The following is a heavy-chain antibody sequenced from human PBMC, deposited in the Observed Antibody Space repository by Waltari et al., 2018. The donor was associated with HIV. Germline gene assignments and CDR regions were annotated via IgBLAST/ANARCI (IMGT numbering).Heavy chain of an antibody. CDR3: ARQGYYDSSGYFGYYFGY. V-gene: IGHV4-59*08. Sequence: EWIGYIYYSGSTDYNPSLKSRVTISVHTSKNQFSLNLSSVTAADTAVYYCARQGYYDSSGYFGYYFGYWGQGILVTVSS. D-gene: IGHD3-22*01. J-gene: IGHJ4*02. CDR2: IYYSGST.